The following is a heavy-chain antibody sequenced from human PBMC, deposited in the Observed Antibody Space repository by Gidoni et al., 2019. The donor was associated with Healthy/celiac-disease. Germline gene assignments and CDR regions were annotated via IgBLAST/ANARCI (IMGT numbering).Heavy chain of an antibody. J-gene: IGHJ6*02. Sequence: QVQLVQSAAEVKKPGASVKVSCKASGYTFTSYDIKWVRQATGQGLEWMGWMNPNSGNTGYAQKFQGRVTMTRNTSISTAYMELSSLRSEDTAVYYCARGGGRFLEWLYYGMDVWGQGTTVTVSS. CDR2: MNPNSGNT. D-gene: IGHD3-3*01. CDR1: GYTFTSYD. V-gene: IGHV1-8*01. CDR3: ARGGGRFLEWLYYGMDV.